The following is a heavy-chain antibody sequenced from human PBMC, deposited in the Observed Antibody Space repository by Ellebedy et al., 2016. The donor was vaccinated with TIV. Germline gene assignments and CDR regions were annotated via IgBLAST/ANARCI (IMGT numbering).Heavy chain of an antibody. V-gene: IGHV5-51*01. CDR1: GYSFTRFW. Sequence: KVSCKASGYSFTRFWIGWVRQMPGKGLEWMGIIYPTDSDTRYGPSFQGQVTISADRYTNTAYLQWSSLKASDTAIYYCVRPTTDSSGYYSPLDLWGQGTLVTVSS. CDR2: IYPTDSDT. D-gene: IGHD3-22*01. J-gene: IGHJ5*02. CDR3: VRPTTDSSGYYSPLDL.